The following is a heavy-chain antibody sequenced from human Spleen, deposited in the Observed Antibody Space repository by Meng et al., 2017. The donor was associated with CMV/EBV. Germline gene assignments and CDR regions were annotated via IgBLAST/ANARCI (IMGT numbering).Heavy chain of an antibody. D-gene: IGHD3-16*01. CDR2: ISGSGGST. V-gene: IGHV3-23*01. CDR1: AFTVSSYA. CDR3: AKDPWGGDY. J-gene: IGHJ4*02. Sequence: DVQLLELGGGLVQHGCGLCPSCAASAFTVSSYAMSWVRQAAVKGLEWVSAISGSGGSTYYADSVKGRFTISRDNSKNTLYLQMNSLRAEDTAVYYCAKDPWGGDYWGQGTLVTVSS.